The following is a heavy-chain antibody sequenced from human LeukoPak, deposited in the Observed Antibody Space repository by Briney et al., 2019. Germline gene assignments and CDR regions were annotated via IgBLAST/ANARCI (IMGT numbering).Heavy chain of an antibody. CDR2: ISSSSSYI. V-gene: IGHV3-21*01. D-gene: IGHD1-26*01. CDR1: GFTFSSYS. CDR3: ARVPGYSGSYRPKYYYYYYYMDV. Sequence: PGGSLRLSCAASGFTFSSYSMNWVRQAPGKGLEWVSSISSSSSYIYYADSVKGRFTISRDNAKNSLYLQMNSLRAEDTAVYYCARVPGYSGSYRPKYYYYYYYMDVWGKGTTVTVSS. J-gene: IGHJ6*03.